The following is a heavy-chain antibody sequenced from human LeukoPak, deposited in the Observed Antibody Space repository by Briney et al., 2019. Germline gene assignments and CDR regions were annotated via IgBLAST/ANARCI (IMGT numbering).Heavy chain of an antibody. CDR3: ARDGNWEFDY. J-gene: IGHJ4*02. D-gene: IGHD1-1*01. V-gene: IGHV3-21*01. Sequence: GALRLSCAASGFTFSSYSMNWVRQAPGKGLEWVSSISSSSSYIYYADSVKGRFTISRDNAKNSLYLQMNSLRAEDTAVYYCARDGNWEFDYWGQGTLVTVSS. CDR1: GFTFSSYS. CDR2: ISSSSSYI.